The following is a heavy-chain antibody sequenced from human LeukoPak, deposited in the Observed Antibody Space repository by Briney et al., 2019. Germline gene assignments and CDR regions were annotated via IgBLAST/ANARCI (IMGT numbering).Heavy chain of an antibody. Sequence: GGSLRLSCVASGFAFSESWMSWVRQAPGKGLEWVGRIRTTADDGRTDYAAAVKGRFTISRDDSRNTLYLRMNSLQIEDTAVYYCTTLARGATRYFYWGQGTLVSVSS. CDR1: GFAFSESW. CDR2: IRTTADDGRT. V-gene: IGHV3-15*01. D-gene: IGHD3-9*01. CDR3: TTLARGATRYFY. J-gene: IGHJ4*02.